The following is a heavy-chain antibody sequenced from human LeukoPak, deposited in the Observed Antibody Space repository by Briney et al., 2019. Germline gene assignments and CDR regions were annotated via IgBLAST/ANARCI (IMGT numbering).Heavy chain of an antibody. CDR3: ARDHSLEYGNWFDP. V-gene: IGHV3-30*04. J-gene: IGHJ5*02. Sequence: GGSLRLSCAASGFTFSSYAVHWVRQPPGKGLEWVTMISYDGSTKYYTDSVKGRFTISRDNSKNTLYLQMNSLRTEDTALYYCARDHSLEYGNWFDPWGQGTLVTVSS. CDR1: GFTFSSYA. D-gene: IGHD3-3*01. CDR2: ISYDGSTK.